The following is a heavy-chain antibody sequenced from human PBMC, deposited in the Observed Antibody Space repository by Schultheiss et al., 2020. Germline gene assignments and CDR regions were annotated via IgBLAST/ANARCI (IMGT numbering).Heavy chain of an antibody. V-gene: IGHV3-13*01. CDR1: GFTFSSYD. J-gene: IGHJ4*02. Sequence: GESMKIACAASGFTFSSYDMHWVRQATGKGLEWVSAIGSTGDTFYPDSVKGRFTISRDNSKNTLYLQMNSLRAEDTAVYYCALFDIVVVPAATDNDYWGQGTLVTVSS. CDR3: ALFDIVVVPAATDNDY. CDR2: IGSTGDT. D-gene: IGHD2-2*01.